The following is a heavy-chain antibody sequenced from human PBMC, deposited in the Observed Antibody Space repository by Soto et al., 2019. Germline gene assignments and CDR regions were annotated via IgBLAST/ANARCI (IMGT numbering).Heavy chain of an antibody. Sequence: QVQLQESGPGLVKPSQTLSLTCTVSGGSISSGNYYWSWIRQPPGKGLEWIGFISYSGTTHYSASLVGRVSISVATSKNQFSLDLSSVTAADTAVYYCATMGTPVTGLYYFDYWGQGTLVTVSS. J-gene: IGHJ4*02. V-gene: IGHV4-30-4*01. D-gene: IGHD4-17*01. CDR3: ATMGTPVTGLYYFDY. CDR2: ISYSGTT. CDR1: GGSISSGNYY.